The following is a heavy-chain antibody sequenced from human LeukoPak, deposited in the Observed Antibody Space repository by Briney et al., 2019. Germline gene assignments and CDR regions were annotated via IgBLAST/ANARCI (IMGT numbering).Heavy chain of an antibody. Sequence: ASVKVSCKASGYTFTSYGISWVRQAPGQGLEWMGWISAYNGNTNYAQKFQGRVTITADKSTSTAYMELSSLRSEDTAVYYCATYGSGSNWGQGTLVTVSS. CDR3: ATYGSGSN. CDR1: GYTFTSYG. CDR2: ISAYNGNT. D-gene: IGHD3-10*01. J-gene: IGHJ4*02. V-gene: IGHV1-18*01.